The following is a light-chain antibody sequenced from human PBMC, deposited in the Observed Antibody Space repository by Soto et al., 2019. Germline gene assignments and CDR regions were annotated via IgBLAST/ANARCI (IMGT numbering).Light chain of an antibody. V-gene: IGKV1-5*01. CDR2: DAS. J-gene: IGKJ5*01. CDR1: QSIGSW. Sequence: DIQMTQSPSTLSASVGDRVTITCRASQSIGSWLAWYQQKPGKAPKVLIYDASSLESGVPSRFSGSGSGTDFTLTINSLQPEDYATYYCQQFHSFPITFGQGTRLEIK. CDR3: QQFHSFPIT.